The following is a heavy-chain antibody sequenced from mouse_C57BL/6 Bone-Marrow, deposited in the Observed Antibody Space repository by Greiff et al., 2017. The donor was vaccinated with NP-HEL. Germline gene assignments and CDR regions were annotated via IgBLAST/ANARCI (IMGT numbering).Heavy chain of an antibody. V-gene: IGHV1-64*01. D-gene: IGHD1-1*01. Sequence: QVQLQQPGAELVKPGASVKLSCKASGYTFTSYWMHWVKQRPGQGLEWIGMIHPNSGSTNYNEKFKSKATLTVDKSSSTAYMQLSSLTSEDAAVYCCARSAVLARDYFDYWGQGTTLTVSS. CDR3: ARSAVLARDYFDY. CDR1: GYTFTSYW. J-gene: IGHJ2*01. CDR2: IHPNSGST.